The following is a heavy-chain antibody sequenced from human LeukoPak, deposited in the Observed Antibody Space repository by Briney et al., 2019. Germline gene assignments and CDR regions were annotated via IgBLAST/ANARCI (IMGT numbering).Heavy chain of an antibody. D-gene: IGHD2-2*01. CDR2: IYYSGST. Sequence: SETLSLTCTVSGGSISSSSYYWGWIRQPPGKGLEWIGSIYYSGSTYYNPSLKSRVTISVDTSKNQFSLKLSSVAAADTAVYYCARDLIVVVPAASPFDYWGQGTLVTVSS. CDR1: GGSISSSSYY. J-gene: IGHJ4*02. V-gene: IGHV4-39*07. CDR3: ARDLIVVVPAASPFDY.